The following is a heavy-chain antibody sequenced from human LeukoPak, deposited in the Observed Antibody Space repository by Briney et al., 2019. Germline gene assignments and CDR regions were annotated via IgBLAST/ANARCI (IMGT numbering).Heavy chain of an antibody. D-gene: IGHD2-2*01. V-gene: IGHV3-30*18. CDR3: AKENQYQLLGPYFDY. CDR2: ISFDGSNK. Sequence: PGKSLRLSCAASGFTFSRCGMHWVRQAPGKGLEWVTTISFDGSNKYYADSVKGRFTISRDNSKNTLYLQMNSLRAEDTAVYYCAKENQYQLLGPYFDYWGQGTLVTVSS. CDR1: GFTFSRCG. J-gene: IGHJ4*02.